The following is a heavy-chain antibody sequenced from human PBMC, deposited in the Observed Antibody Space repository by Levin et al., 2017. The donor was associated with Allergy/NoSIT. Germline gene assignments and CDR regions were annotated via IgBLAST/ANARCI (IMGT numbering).Heavy chain of an antibody. D-gene: IGHD3-10*01. CDR2: IYYSGSS. J-gene: IGHJ4*02. V-gene: IGHV4-30-4*01. CDR1: GGSISGGDYY. CDR3: ARITMAARADY. Sequence: SETLSLTCTVSGGSISGGDYYWSWIRQPPGKGLEWIAYIYYSGSSYYSPSLKSRLTISVDTSKNQFSLKLTSVTAADTAVYYCARITMAARADYWGQGTLLTVSS.